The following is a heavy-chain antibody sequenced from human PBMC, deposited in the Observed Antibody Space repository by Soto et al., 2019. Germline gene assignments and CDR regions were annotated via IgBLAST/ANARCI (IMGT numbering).Heavy chain of an antibody. CDR2: IWYDGSNK. V-gene: IGHV3-33*01. D-gene: IGHD6-13*01. CDR3: ARSTGYSSSWYVGYYYYGMDV. Sequence: QVQLVESGGGVVQPGRSLRLSCAASGFTFSSYGMHWVRQAPGKGLEWVAVIWYDGSNKYYADSVKGRFTISRDNSKNTLYLQMNSLRAEDTAVYYCARSTGYSSSWYVGYYYYGMDVW. J-gene: IGHJ6*01. CDR1: GFTFSSYG.